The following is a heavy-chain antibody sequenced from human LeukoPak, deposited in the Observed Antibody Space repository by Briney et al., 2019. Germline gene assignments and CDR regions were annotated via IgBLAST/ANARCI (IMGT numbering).Heavy chain of an antibody. CDR3: AKEIAVAGTPHFDY. Sequence: GRSLRLSCAASGFTFSSYGMHWVRQAPGKGLEWVAVIWYDGSNKYYADSVKGRFTISRDNSKNTLYLQMNSLRAEDTAVYYCAKEIAVAGTPHFDYWGQGTLVTVSS. CDR2: IWYDGSNK. V-gene: IGHV3-33*06. J-gene: IGHJ4*02. D-gene: IGHD6-19*01. CDR1: GFTFSSYG.